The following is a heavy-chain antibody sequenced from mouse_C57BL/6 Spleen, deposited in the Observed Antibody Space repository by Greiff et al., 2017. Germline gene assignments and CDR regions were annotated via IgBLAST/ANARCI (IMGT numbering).Heavy chain of an antibody. CDR2: IYPGDGDT. Sequence: QVQLKQSGPELVKPGASVKISCKASGYAFSSSWMNWVKQRPGKGLEWIGRIYPGDGDTNYNGKFKGKATLTADKSSSTAYMQLSSLTSEDSAVYFCARRGGLPLDYWGQGTTLTVSS. CDR3: ARRGGLPLDY. J-gene: IGHJ2*01. V-gene: IGHV1-82*01. D-gene: IGHD3-3*01. CDR1: GYAFSSSW.